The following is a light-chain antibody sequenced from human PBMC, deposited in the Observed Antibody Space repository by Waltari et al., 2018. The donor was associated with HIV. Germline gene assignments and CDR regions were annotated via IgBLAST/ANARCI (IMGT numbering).Light chain of an antibody. CDR1: NSNIGSNS. J-gene: IGLJ2*01. V-gene: IGLV1-47*01. CDR3: ATWDDSLNGVL. CDR2: RDT. Sequence: SVLTQPPSASGTPAQKVTISCSGSNSNIGSNSVFWYQHLPGAAPKLLIYRDTQRPSGGPDRFSGSKSGTSASLAISGLRSEDEAVYSCATWDDSLNGVLFGGGTNLNVL.